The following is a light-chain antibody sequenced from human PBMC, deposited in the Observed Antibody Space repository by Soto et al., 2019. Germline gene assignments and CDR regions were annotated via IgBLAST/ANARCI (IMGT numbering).Light chain of an antibody. Sequence: DIQMTQSASTLSASIGDRVTITCQASEDISNYLNWYRQKPGKVPKLLIYSASNLQSGVPSRFSGSGSGTDFTLTISSLQPEDVATYYGQRTYNARLTFGGGTKVDIK. CDR2: SAS. CDR1: EDISNY. J-gene: IGKJ4*01. V-gene: IGKV1-27*01. CDR3: QRTYNARLT.